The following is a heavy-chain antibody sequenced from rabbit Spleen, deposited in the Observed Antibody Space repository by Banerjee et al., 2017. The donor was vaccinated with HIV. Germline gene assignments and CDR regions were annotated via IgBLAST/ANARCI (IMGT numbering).Heavy chain of an antibody. D-gene: IGHD1-1*01. V-gene: IGHV1S40*01. Sequence: QSLEESGGDLVKPGASLTLTCTASGFSFSSSDYMCWVRQAPGKGLEWISCIDSGSSGFSYFASWAKGRFTISKTSSTTVTLQMTSLTAADTATYFCARDLTDVIGWNFGWWGPGTLVTVS. CDR1: GFSFSSSDY. J-gene: IGHJ4*01. CDR2: IDSGSSGFS. CDR3: ARDLTDVIGWNFGW.